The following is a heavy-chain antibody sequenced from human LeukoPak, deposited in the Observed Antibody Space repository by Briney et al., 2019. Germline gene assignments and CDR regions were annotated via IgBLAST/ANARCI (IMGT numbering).Heavy chain of an antibody. Sequence: SETLSLTCTVSGGSVSDYYWSWLRQSPGKGLEWIGYIYYTGSTSYNPSLRSRVTMSADTSKNQFSLKLSSVTAADTAVYYCAGGYSYGSTYYYMDVWGKGTTVTISS. CDR1: GGSVSDYY. J-gene: IGHJ6*03. D-gene: IGHD5-18*01. CDR3: AGGYSYGSTYYYMDV. CDR2: IYYTGST. V-gene: IGHV4-59*02.